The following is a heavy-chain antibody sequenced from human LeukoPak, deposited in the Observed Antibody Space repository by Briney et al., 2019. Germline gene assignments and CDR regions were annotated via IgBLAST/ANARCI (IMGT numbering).Heavy chain of an antibody. CDR2: IYYSGST. CDR1: GGSISSYY. Sequence: SETLSLTCTVSGGSISSYYWSWIRQPPGKGLEWIGYIYYSGSTNYNPSLKSRVTISVDTSKNQFSLKLSSVTAADTAVYYCARTSPGIAVAQTHFDYWGQGTLVTVSS. V-gene: IGHV4-59*08. CDR3: ARTSPGIAVAQTHFDY. D-gene: IGHD6-19*01. J-gene: IGHJ4*02.